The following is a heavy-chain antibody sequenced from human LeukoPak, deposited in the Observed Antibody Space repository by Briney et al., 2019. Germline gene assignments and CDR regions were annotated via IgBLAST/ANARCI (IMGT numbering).Heavy chain of an antibody. J-gene: IGHJ4*02. D-gene: IGHD6-19*01. CDR1: GFTFSNYW. V-gene: IGHV3-7*01. CDR2: IKQDGSEK. Sequence: GGSLRLSCAASGFTFSNYWMIWVRQAPGKGLEWVANIKQDGSEKYYVDSVKGRFTISRDNAENSLYLQMNSLRAEDTAVYYRARDHTVAGIVFDYWGQGTLVTASS. CDR3: ARDHTVAGIVFDY.